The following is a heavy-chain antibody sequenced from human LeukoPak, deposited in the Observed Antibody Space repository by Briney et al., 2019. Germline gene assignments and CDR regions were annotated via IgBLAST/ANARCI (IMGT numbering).Heavy chain of an antibody. CDR3: AKGSAAAGTIYTFDI. V-gene: IGHV3-23*01. D-gene: IGHD6-13*01. CDR1: GFTFSTYV. Sequence: PGGSLRLSCAASGFTFSTYVMSWVRQAPGKGLEWVSSITVSGASAYYADSVKGRFTISRDNSQNTLNLQMNSLRAEDTAVYYCAKGSAAAGTIYTFDIWGQGTMVTVSS. CDR2: ITVSGASA. J-gene: IGHJ3*02.